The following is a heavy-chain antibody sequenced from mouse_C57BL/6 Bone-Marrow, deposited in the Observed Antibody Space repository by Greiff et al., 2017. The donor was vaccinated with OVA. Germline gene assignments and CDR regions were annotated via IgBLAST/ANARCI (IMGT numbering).Heavy chain of an antibody. J-gene: IGHJ3*01. CDR1: GFTFSSYA. CDR2: ISDGGSYT. Sequence: EVKLMESGGGLVKPGGSLKLSCAASGFTFSSYAMSWVRQTPEKRLEWVATISDGGSYTYYPDNVKGRFTISRDNAKNNLYLQMSHLKSEDTAMYYCARERYYYGSSPWFAYWGQGTLVTVSA. CDR3: ARERYYYGSSPWFAY. V-gene: IGHV5-4*01. D-gene: IGHD1-1*01.